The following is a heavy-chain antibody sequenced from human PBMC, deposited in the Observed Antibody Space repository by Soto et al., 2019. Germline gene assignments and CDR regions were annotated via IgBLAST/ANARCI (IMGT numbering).Heavy chain of an antibody. CDR2: ISAYNGNT. D-gene: IGHD3-9*01. CDR3: ARRIYDILTGCHDALGI. Sequence: SSVKVSCKASGYTFTSYGISWVRQAPGQGLEWMGWISAYNGNTNYAQKLQGRVTMTTDTSTSTAYMELRSLRSDDTAVYYCARRIYDILTGCHDALGIWGQGTIITVSS. J-gene: IGHJ3*02. V-gene: IGHV1-18*01. CDR1: GYTFTSYG.